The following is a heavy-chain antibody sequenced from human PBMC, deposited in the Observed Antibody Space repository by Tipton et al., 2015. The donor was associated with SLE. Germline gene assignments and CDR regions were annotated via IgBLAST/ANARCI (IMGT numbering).Heavy chain of an antibody. CDR2: NYYSGST. D-gene: IGHD6-25*01. CDR3: ARRGGDAFDI. V-gene: IGHV4-61*08. CDR1: GGSISSGGYS. J-gene: IGHJ3*02. Sequence: TLSLTCAVSGGSISSGGYSWGWIRQPPGKGLEWIGYNYYSGSTNYNPSLKSRVTISVDTSKNQFSLKLSSVTAADTAVYYCARRGGDAFDIWGQGTMVTVSS.